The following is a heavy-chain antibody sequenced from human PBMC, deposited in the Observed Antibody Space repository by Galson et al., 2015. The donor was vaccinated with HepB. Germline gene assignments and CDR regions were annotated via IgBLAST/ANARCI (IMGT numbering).Heavy chain of an antibody. J-gene: IGHJ4*02. CDR1: GYIFSGHF. CDR2: INPNSGYT. Sequence: SVKVSCKASGYIFSGHFIHWVRQAPEQGLECMGWINPNSGYTNYEEKFQGRVTLTRDTSISTAYMELKGLNSDDTAVYYCARLGGRGPVGDYWGQGALVTVSS. D-gene: IGHD3-16*01. CDR3: ARLGGRGPVGDY. V-gene: IGHV1-2*02.